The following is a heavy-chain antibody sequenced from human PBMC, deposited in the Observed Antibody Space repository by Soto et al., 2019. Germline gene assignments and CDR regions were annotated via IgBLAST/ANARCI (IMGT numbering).Heavy chain of an antibody. CDR3: TRDGRGLGRLSLFEY. CDR2: IYSGETT. V-gene: IGHV3-53*01. CDR1: GFNVNSDY. J-gene: IGHJ4*02. D-gene: IGHD2-21*02. Sequence: EVQLVESGGGLIHPGGSLRLSCAASGFNVNSDYMNWVRQTPGKGLEWVASIYSGETTYYADSVRGRFTISSDKSKNTLYFQLSCLRIEDTAVYYCTRDGRGLGRLSLFEYWGQGVLVTVSS.